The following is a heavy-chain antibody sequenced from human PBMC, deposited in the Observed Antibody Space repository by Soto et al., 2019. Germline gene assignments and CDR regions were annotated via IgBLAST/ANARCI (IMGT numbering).Heavy chain of an antibody. Sequence: QVQLVQSGAEVKKHGASVKVSCKASGYTFTGYYMHWVRQAPGQGLEWMGWINPNSGGTNYAQKFQGRVTMTRDTSISTAYMELSRLRSDDTAVYYCARMTSGYASRWSYYFDYWGQGTLVTVSS. J-gene: IGHJ4*02. D-gene: IGHD5-12*01. CDR2: INPNSGGT. CDR3: ARMTSGYASRWSYYFDY. CDR1: GYTFTGYY. V-gene: IGHV1-2*02.